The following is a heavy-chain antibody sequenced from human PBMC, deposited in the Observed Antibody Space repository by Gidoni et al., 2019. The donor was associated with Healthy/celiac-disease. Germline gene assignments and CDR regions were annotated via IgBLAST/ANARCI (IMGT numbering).Heavy chain of an antibody. V-gene: IGHV3-48*04. CDR2: ISSSSSTI. Sequence: EVQLVESGGGLVQPGGSLRLSCAASGFPFRSYSMNWVRQAPGKGLEWVSYISSSSSTIYYADSVKGRFTISRDNAKNSLYLQMNSLIAEDTAVYYCARQRDIVVVPAAPPDYGGQGTLVTVSS. CDR1: GFPFRSYS. D-gene: IGHD2-2*01. CDR3: ARQRDIVVVPAAPPDY. J-gene: IGHJ4*02.